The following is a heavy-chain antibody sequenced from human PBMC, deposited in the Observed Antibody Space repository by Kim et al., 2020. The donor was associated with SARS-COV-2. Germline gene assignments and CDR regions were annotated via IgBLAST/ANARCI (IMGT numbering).Heavy chain of an antibody. CDR2: IGTAGDT. V-gene: IGHV3-13*01. CDR1: GFTFSSYD. D-gene: IGHD3-22*01. CDR3: ARVEYYYGSSGYYYWYFDL. J-gene: IGHJ2*01. Sequence: GGSLRLSCAASGFTFSSYDMHWVRQATGKGLEWVSAIGTAGDTYYPGSVKGRFTISRENAKNSLYLQMNSLRAGDTAVYYCARVEYYYGSSGYYYWYFDLWGRGTLVTVSS.